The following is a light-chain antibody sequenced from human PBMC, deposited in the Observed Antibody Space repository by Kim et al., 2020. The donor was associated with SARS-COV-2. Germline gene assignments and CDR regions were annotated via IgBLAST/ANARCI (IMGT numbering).Light chain of an antibody. Sequence: ASVGDRVTITCRASQTFCIYLNWYQQKPGKAPNLLIYAASSLRNGVPSRFSRSRSGTDFTLTISSLRPEDFATYYCQQSFSTPLAFGPGTKVDIK. V-gene: IGKV1-39*01. CDR2: AAS. CDR3: QQSFSTPLA. J-gene: IGKJ3*01. CDR1: QTFCIY.